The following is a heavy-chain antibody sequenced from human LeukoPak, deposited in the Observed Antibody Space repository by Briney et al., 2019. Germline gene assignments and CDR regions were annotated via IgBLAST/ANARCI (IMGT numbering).Heavy chain of an antibody. CDR3: ARSDIVVVPVLDY. CDR2: INPNSGGT. V-gene: IGHV1-2*02. CDR1: GYTFTGYY. Sequence: ASVKVSCKASGYTFTGYYMHWVRQAPGQGLEWMGWINPNSGGTNYAQKFQGRVTMTRDTSISTAYMELNRLRSDDTAVYYCARSDIVVVPVLDYWGQGTLVTVSS. D-gene: IGHD2-2*01. J-gene: IGHJ4*02.